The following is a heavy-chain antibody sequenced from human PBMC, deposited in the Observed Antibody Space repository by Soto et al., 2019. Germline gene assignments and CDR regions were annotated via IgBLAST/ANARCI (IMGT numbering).Heavy chain of an antibody. CDR3: VRGIGYIDS. CDR1: GDSVCSNSGS. J-gene: IGHJ4*02. D-gene: IGHD3-3*01. V-gene: IGHV6-1*01. Sequence: SPAVSLTCAIRGDSVCSNSGSRSRHRQSPSRGLEWLGRTYYRSRWYNDYALSVKSRITINPDTSKNQFSLQLKSVTPEDTAVYYCVRGIGYIDSWGQGTLVTVPS. CDR2: TYYRSRWYN.